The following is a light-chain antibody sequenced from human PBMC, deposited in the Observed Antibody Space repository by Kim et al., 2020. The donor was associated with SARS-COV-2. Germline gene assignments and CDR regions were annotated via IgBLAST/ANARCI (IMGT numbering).Light chain of an antibody. CDR1: SGGIDHNL. Sequence: GDAVPLSHTPNSGGIDHNLVHWYQLRPRGVPPTVISEDDQTPSGVSDRFSGSIDNSSNSASLTISGLRTEDEADYYCQSYNRDNVIFGGGTQLTVL. CDR3: QSYNRDNVI. J-gene: IGLJ2*01. V-gene: IGLV6-57*03. CDR2: EDD.